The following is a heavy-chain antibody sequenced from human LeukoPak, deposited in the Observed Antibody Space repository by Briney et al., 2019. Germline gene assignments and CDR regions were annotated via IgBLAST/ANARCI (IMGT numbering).Heavy chain of an antibody. CDR2: INHSGST. CDR1: GGSFSGYY. D-gene: IGHD2-2*01. CDR3: ARGGLIVVVPAARKLFDY. V-gene: IGHV4-34*01. J-gene: IGHJ4*02. Sequence: SETLSLTCAVYGGSFSGYYWSWIRQPPGKGLEWIGEINHSGSTNYNPSLKSRVTISVDTSKNQLSLKLSSVTAADTAVYYCARGGLIVVVPAARKLFDYWGQGTLVTVSS.